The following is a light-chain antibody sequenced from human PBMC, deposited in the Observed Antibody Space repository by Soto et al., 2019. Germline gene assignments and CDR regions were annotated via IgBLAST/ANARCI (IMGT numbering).Light chain of an antibody. CDR2: EVS. J-gene: IGLJ1*01. CDR3: SSYAGSTIYV. CDR1: SSDVGGYSY. Sequence: QSVLTQPPSASGSPGQSVTISCTGTSSDVGGYSYVSWYQQHPGKAPKLIIYEVSRRPSGVPDRFSGSKSGNTASLTVSGLQAEDEADCYCSSYAGSTIYVFGTGTKLTVL. V-gene: IGLV2-8*01.